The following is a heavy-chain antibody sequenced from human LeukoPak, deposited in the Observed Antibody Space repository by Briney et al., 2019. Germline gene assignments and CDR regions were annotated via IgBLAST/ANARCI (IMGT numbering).Heavy chain of an antibody. J-gene: IGHJ6*02. V-gene: IGHV4-34*01. Sequence: SETLSLTCGVYGGSFSGYYWSWIRQSPGKGLEWIGEINHSGFTNSNPSLKSRVTMSADTSKNQFSLKVSSVTAADTAVYFCARSLGDVWGQGTMVTDSS. CDR3: ARSLGDV. CDR2: INHSGFT. CDR1: GGSFSGYY.